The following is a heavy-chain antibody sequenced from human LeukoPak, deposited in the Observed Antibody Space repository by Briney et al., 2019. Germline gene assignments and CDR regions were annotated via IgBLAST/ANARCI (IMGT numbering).Heavy chain of an antibody. CDR3: ARNSGGRRYYFTE. CDR1: GFIFSNSG. D-gene: IGHD3-10*01. Sequence: PGGSLRLSCAASGFIFSNSGMHWVRQAPGKGLEWVAVIYTDESTKYYADSVKGRFTISGDNSQNTLYLQMNSLSAEDTAVYYCARNSGGRRYYFTEWGQGTLVTVSS. CDR2: IYTDESTK. J-gene: IGHJ4*02. V-gene: IGHV3-33*01.